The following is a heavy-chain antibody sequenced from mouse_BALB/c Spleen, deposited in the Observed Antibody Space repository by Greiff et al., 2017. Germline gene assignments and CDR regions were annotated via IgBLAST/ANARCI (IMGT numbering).Heavy chain of an antibody. CDR1: GFSLTSYG. Sequence: QVQLQQSGPGLVQPSQSLSITCTVSGFSLTSYGVHWVRQSPGKGLEWLGVIWGGGSTDYNAAFISRLSISKDNSKSQVFFKMNSLQANDTAIYYSARGLRGYFDYWGQGTTLTVSS. J-gene: IGHJ2*01. CDR3: ARGLRGYFDY. CDR2: IWGGGST. V-gene: IGHV2-2*02. D-gene: IGHD2-4*01.